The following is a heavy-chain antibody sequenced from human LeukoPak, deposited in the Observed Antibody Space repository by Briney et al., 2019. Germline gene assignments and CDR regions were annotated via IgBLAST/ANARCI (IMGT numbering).Heavy chain of an antibody. CDR2: MNPKSSNT. Sequence: ASVKVSCKASGYTFTSYDINWVRQATGQGREWMEWMNPKSSNTGYAQKFQGRVTMTRNTSISTAYMELSSLRSEDTAVYYCARGLTVRGVITHNWFDPWGQGTLVTVSS. CDR3: ARGLTVRGVITHNWFDP. J-gene: IGHJ5*02. CDR1: GYTFTSYD. V-gene: IGHV1-8*01. D-gene: IGHD3-10*01.